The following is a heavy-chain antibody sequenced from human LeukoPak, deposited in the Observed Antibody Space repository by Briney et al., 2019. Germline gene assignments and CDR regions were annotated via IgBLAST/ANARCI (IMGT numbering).Heavy chain of an antibody. CDR1: GFTFSSFG. CDR2: IWYDGSDK. V-gene: IGHV3-33*01. CDR3: ARAGDGFDI. Sequence: QTGGSLRLSCAASGFTFSSFGMHWVRQAPGKGLEWVAVIWYDGSDKYYADSVKGRFTVSRDNSKNTLYLQMNSLRAEDTAVYYCARAGDGFDIWGQGTLVTVSS. D-gene: IGHD7-27*01. J-gene: IGHJ3*02.